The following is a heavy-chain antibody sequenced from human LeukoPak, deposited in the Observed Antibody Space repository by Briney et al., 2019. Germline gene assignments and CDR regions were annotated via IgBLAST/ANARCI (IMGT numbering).Heavy chain of an antibody. V-gene: IGHV3-7*03. CDR1: GFTFLNSW. CDR3: AKDVGKWESLHFFDY. D-gene: IGHD1-26*01. Sequence: GGSLRLSCAASGFTFLNSWMSWVRQAPGKGLEWMANIKPDGSQKYYVDSVKGRFTISRDNAKNSLYLQVDSLTAEDTAVYYCAKDVGKWESLHFFDYWGQGTLVTVSS. J-gene: IGHJ4*02. CDR2: IKPDGSQK.